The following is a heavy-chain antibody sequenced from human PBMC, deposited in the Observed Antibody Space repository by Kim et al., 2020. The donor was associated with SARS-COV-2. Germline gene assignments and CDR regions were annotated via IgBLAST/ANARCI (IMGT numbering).Heavy chain of an antibody. CDR1: GFSFSMHA. CDR2: ISGSGAIT. Sequence: GGSLRLSCAASGFSFSMHAMNWVRQAPGKGLEWVSAISGSGAITYYADSVKGRFSISRDNSKNTLYLQMISLRVEDTAVYYCAKDLHGGDCYHPDHWGQGTLVTVSS. CDR3: AKDLHGGDCYHPDH. J-gene: IGHJ4*02. D-gene: IGHD2-21*02. V-gene: IGHV3-23*01.